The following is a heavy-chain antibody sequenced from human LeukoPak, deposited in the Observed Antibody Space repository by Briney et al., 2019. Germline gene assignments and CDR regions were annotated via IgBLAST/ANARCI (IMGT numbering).Heavy chain of an antibody. D-gene: IGHD3-10*01. Sequence: ASVKVSCKASGYTFTSYGISWVRQAPGQGLEWMGWISAYNGNTNYAQKLQGRVTMTTDTSTSTAYMELRSPRSDDTAVYYCARDVLLWFGEFNLHDYWGQGTLVTVSS. V-gene: IGHV1-18*01. CDR1: GYTFTSYG. J-gene: IGHJ4*02. CDR2: ISAYNGNT. CDR3: ARDVLLWFGEFNLHDY.